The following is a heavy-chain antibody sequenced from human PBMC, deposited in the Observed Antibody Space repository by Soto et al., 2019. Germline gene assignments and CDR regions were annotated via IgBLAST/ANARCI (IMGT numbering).Heavy chain of an antibody. Sequence: ASVKVSCKASGYTFTSYAMHWVRQAPGQRLEWMGWINAGNGNTKYSQKFQGRVTITRDTSASTAYMELSSLRSEDTAVYYCARATGRDYDFWSGYYTEFDYWGQGTLVTVSS. CDR3: ARATGRDYDFWSGYYTEFDY. D-gene: IGHD3-3*01. V-gene: IGHV1-3*01. CDR1: GYTFTSYA. J-gene: IGHJ4*02. CDR2: INAGNGNT.